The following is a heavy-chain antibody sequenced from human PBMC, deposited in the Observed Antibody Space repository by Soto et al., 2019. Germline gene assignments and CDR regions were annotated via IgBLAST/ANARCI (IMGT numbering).Heavy chain of an antibody. CDR2: MHYNGYT. CDR1: SDSISNYY. J-gene: IGHJ5*02. Sequence: SETLSLTCTVSSDSISNYYCSWFRQPPGKGLEWIGYMHYNGYTSYNPSLKSRVTISVDRSKNQFSLKLSSVTAADTAVYYCARVPSPWGQGTLVTVSS. CDR3: ARVPSP. V-gene: IGHV4-59*12.